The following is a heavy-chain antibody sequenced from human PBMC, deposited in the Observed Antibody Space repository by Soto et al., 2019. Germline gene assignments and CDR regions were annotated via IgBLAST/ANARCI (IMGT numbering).Heavy chain of an antibody. CDR2: IIPIFGTA. Sequence: QVQLVQSGAEVKKPGSSVKVSCKASGGTFSSYAISWVQQAPGQGLEWMGGIIPIFGTANYAQKFQGRVTITADESTSRAYMELSSLRSEDTAVYYCARDGAAGTREDYWGQGTLVTVSS. J-gene: IGHJ4*02. V-gene: IGHV1-69*12. CDR1: GGTFSSYA. D-gene: IGHD6-13*01. CDR3: ARDGAAGTREDY.